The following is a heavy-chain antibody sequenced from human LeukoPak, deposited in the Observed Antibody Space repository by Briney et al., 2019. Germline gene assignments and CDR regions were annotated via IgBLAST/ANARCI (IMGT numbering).Heavy chain of an antibody. Sequence: GGSLRLSCAASGFTFSSYAMSWVRQAPGKGLEWVSAISGSGGSTYYADSVKGRFTISRDNSKNTLYLQMNSLRVEDTAVYYCAKGRTRGATVTAFDYWGQGTLVTVSS. D-gene: IGHD4-17*01. J-gene: IGHJ4*02. CDR1: GFTFSSYA. V-gene: IGHV3-23*01. CDR2: ISGSGGST. CDR3: AKGRTRGATVTAFDY.